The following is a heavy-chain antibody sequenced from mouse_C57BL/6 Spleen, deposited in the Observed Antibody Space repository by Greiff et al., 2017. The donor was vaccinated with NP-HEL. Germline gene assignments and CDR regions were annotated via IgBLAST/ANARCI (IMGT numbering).Heavy chain of an antibody. CDR3: ARLNWDVDY. J-gene: IGHJ2*01. D-gene: IGHD4-1*01. Sequence: EVKLMESGPGLVKPSQSLSLTCSVTGYSITSGYYWNWIRQFPGNKLEWMGYISYDGSNNYNPSLKNRISITRDTSKNQFFLKLNSVTTEDTATYYCARLNWDVDYWGQGTTLTVSS. CDR2: ISYDGSN. CDR1: GYSITSGYY. V-gene: IGHV3-6*01.